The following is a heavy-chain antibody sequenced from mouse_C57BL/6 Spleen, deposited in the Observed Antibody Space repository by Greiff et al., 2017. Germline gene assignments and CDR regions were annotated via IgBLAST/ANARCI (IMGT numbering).Heavy chain of an antibody. CDR2: IYPGDGDT. D-gene: IGHD2-4*01. CDR3: ARRGDYPYWYFDV. CDR1: GYAFSSYW. V-gene: IGHV1-80*01. J-gene: IGHJ1*03. Sequence: LVESGASVKISCKASGYAFSSYWMNWVKQRPGKGLEWIGQIYPGDGDTNYNGKFKGKATLTADKSSSTAYMQLSSLTSEDSAVYFCARRGDYPYWYFDVWGTGTTVTVSS.